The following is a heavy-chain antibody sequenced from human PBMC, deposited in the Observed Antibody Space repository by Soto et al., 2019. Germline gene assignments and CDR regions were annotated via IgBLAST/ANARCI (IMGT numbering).Heavy chain of an antibody. Sequence: ASVKVSCKASGYTCTSYGISWVRQAPGQGLEWMGWISAYNGNTNYAQKLQGRVTMTTDTSTSTAYMELRSLRSDDTAVYYCARGIAVAPPGYYYYYYGMDVWGQGTTVTVSS. CDR3: ARGIAVAPPGYYYYYYGMDV. V-gene: IGHV1-18*01. CDR2: ISAYNGNT. J-gene: IGHJ6*02. CDR1: GYTCTSYG. D-gene: IGHD6-19*01.